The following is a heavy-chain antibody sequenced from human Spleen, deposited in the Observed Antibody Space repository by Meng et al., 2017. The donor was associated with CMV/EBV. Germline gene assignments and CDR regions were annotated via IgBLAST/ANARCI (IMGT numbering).Heavy chain of an antibody. CDR2: ISGSGGST. J-gene: IGHJ4*02. CDR3: ARERSGYFDY. V-gene: IGHV3-23*01. Sequence: GESLKISCAASGFTFSSYAMSWVRQAPGKGLEWVSAISGSGGSTYYADSVKGRFTISRDNSKNTLYLQMNSLRAEDTAVYYCARERSGYFDYWGQGTLVTVSS. D-gene: IGHD2-15*01. CDR1: GFTFSSYA.